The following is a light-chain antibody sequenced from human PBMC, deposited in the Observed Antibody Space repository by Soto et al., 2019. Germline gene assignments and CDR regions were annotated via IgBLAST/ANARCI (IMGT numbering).Light chain of an antibody. CDR3: LQDYDYPRT. CDR1: QGIRTE. Sequence: ATQMTQSPSSLSASVGDRVTIACRASQGIRTELGWYQQKAGEAPKLLIYAASTLQSGVPPRFSGSVSVTVFTLIIIILLPEDFATYYCLQDYDYPRTFGQGTKVDIK. J-gene: IGKJ1*01. CDR2: AAS. V-gene: IGKV1-6*01.